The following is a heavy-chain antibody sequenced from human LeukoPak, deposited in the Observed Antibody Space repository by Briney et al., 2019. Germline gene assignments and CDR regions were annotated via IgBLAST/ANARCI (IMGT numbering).Heavy chain of an antibody. CDR2: LFSGYST. J-gene: IGHJ4*02. CDR1: GFTVSSNY. V-gene: IGHV3-66*01. D-gene: IGHD1-1*01. Sequence: PGGSLRLSCAASGFTVSSNYMSWVRQAPGKGLEWVSVLFSGYSTYYADSVKGRFTISRDNSKNTLYLQMNSLRAEDTAVYFCARGPGKPTKYYFVYWGQGTPVTVSS. CDR3: ARGPGKPTKYYFVY.